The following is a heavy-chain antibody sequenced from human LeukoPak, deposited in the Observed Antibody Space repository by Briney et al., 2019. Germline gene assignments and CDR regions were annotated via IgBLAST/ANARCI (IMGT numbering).Heavy chain of an antibody. CDR2: ISSSSSYI. CDR3: ASLAAAAALGFDY. Sequence: GGSLRLSCTPSGFTFSSYSMNWVRQAPGKGLEWVSSISSSSSYIYYADSVKGRFTISRDNAKNSLYLQMNSLRAEDTAVYYCASLAAAAALGFDYWGQGTLVTVSS. D-gene: IGHD6-13*01. V-gene: IGHV3-21*01. J-gene: IGHJ4*02. CDR1: GFTFSSYS.